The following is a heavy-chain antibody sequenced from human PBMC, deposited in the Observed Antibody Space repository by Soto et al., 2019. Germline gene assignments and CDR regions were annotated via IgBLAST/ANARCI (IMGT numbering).Heavy chain of an antibody. CDR1: GFTFSSYS. Sequence: GGSLKLSCAASGFTFSSYSMNWVRQAPGKGLEWVAYISSSSGSNVDYADSVKGRFTISRDNAKNSLYLQMNSLRAEDTAVYYCARDSGPRGYDAFDIWGQGTMVTVSS. CDR2: ISSSSGSNV. D-gene: IGHD2-8*02. J-gene: IGHJ3*02. CDR3: ARDSGPRGYDAFDI. V-gene: IGHV3-48*04.